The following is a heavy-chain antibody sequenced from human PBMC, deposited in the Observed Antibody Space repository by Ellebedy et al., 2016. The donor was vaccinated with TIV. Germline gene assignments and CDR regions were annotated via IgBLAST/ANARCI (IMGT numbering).Heavy chain of an antibody. J-gene: IGHJ4*02. CDR2: ISYDGSNK. D-gene: IGHD3-9*01. CDR3: ARGHVLRYFDWSPEGY. Sequence: GESLKISXAASGFTFSSYAMHWVRQAPGKGLEWVAVISYDGSNKYYADSVKGRFTISRDNSKNTLYLQMNSLRAEDTAVYYCARGHVLRYFDWSPEGYWGQGTLVTVSS. V-gene: IGHV3-30-3*01. CDR1: GFTFSSYA.